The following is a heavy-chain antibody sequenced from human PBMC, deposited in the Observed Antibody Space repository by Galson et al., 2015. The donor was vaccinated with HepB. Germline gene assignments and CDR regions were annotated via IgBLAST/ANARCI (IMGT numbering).Heavy chain of an antibody. Sequence: SLRLSCAASGFTFSSYGMHWVRQAPGKGLEWVAVIWYDGSNKYYADSVKGRFTISRDNSKNTLYLQMNSLRAEDTAVYYCARAPEDFDAFDIWGQGTMVTVSS. CDR1: GFTFSSYG. J-gene: IGHJ3*02. CDR3: ARAPEDFDAFDI. D-gene: IGHD3-3*01. V-gene: IGHV3-33*08. CDR2: IWYDGSNK.